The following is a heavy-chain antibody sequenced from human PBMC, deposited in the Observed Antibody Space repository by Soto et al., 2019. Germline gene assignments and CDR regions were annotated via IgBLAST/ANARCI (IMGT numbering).Heavy chain of an antibody. J-gene: IGHJ1*01. Sequence: EVNLLESGGGAVQPGESLRISCVGSGFTFKNYAMTWVRQAPGKGLEWVSGTTGSGANKHYADSVRGRFTISRDNSKKTLYLEMKSLRVEDTAIYYCAKDGDFGEDGPAEYFEHWGQGTLVTVSS. CDR3: AKDGDFGEDGPAEYFEH. CDR2: TTGSGANK. D-gene: IGHD4-17*01. V-gene: IGHV3-23*01. CDR1: GFTFKNYA.